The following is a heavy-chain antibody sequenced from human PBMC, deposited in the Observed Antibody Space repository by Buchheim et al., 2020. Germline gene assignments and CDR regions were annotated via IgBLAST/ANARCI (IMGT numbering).Heavy chain of an antibody. V-gene: IGHV3-21*01. CDR2: ISSSSSYI. CDR3: ARDCSGGSCYTPHFDY. D-gene: IGHD2-15*01. J-gene: IGHJ4*02. Sequence: EVQLVESGGGLVKPGGSLRLSCAASGFTLSSYSMNWVRQAPGKGLEWVSSISSSSSYIYYADSVKGRFTISRDNAKNSLYLQMNSLRAEDTAVYYCARDCSGGSCYTPHFDYWGQGTL. CDR1: GFTLSSYS.